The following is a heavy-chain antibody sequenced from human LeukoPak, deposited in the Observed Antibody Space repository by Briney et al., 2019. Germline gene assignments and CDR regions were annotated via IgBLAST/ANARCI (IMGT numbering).Heavy chain of an antibody. Sequence: GGSLRLSCAASGLTFSSHWMHWVRQAPGKGLEWVSGINWNGGSTGYADSVKGRFTISRDNAKNSLYLQINSLRAEDTAVYYCARSSYSSSSSVWGQGTMVTVSS. V-gene: IGHV3-20*04. D-gene: IGHD6-6*01. CDR2: INWNGGST. CDR1: GLTFSSHW. CDR3: ARSSYSSSSSV. J-gene: IGHJ3*01.